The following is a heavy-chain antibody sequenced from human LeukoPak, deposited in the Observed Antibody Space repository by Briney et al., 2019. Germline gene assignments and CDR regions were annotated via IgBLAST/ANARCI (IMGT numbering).Heavy chain of an antibody. D-gene: IGHD3-10*01. J-gene: IGHJ6*02. CDR1: GGSISSYY. CDR3: ARGPVLLWYHQPEAYYYGMDV. CDR2: IYTSGST. V-gene: IGHV4-4*07. Sequence: SETLSLTCTVSGGSISSYYWSWIRQPAGKGLEWIGLIYTSGSTNYNPSLKSRVTMSVDTSKNQFSPKLSSVTAADTAVYYCARGPVLLWYHQPEAYYYGMDVWGQGTTVTVSS.